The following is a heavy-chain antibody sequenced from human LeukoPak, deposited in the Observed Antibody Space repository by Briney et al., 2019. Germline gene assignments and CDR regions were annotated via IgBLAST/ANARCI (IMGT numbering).Heavy chain of an antibody. CDR1: GFTFSTCW. D-gene: IGHD6-19*01. V-gene: IGHV3-74*01. J-gene: IGHJ4*02. CDR2: INSDASSI. Sequence: SGGSLRLSCAASGFTFSTCWMHWVRQAPGKGLVWVSRINSDASSISYADSVKGRFTISRDNAKNTLYLQMNSLRAEDTAVYYCARPASSEDYNFDYWGQGTLVTVSS. CDR3: ARPASSEDYNFDY.